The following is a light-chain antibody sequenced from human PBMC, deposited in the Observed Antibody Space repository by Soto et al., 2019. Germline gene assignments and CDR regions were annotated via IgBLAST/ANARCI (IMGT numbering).Light chain of an antibody. V-gene: IGKV1-5*01. Sequence: DIQMTQSPSTLSASIGDRVTITCRASPSISSGLAWNPQNTGKAPQPLVSAASSLERGVPSRFSGSGSGTEVTLTIISLLPHDFATYYCRQYNTYWTFGQGTKV. CDR3: RQYNTYWT. CDR2: AAS. CDR1: PSISSG. J-gene: IGKJ1*01.